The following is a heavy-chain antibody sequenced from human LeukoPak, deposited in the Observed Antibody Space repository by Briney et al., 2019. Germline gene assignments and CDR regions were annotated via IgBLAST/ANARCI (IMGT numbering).Heavy chain of an antibody. V-gene: IGHV1-18*01. J-gene: IGHJ5*02. Sequence: ASVKVSCKASGYTFTSYGISWVRRAPGQGLEWMGWISAYNGNTNYAQKLQGRVTMTTDTSTSTAYMELRSLRSDDTAVYYCARDVSSGYYYVQYNWFDPWGQGTLVTVSS. CDR1: GYTFTSYG. CDR3: ARDVSSGYYYVQYNWFDP. CDR2: ISAYNGNT. D-gene: IGHD3-22*01.